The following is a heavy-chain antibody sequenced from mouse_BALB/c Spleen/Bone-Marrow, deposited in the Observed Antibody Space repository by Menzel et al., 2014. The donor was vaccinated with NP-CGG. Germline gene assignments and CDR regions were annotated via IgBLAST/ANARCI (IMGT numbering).Heavy chain of an antibody. D-gene: IGHD2-4*01. J-gene: IGHJ2*01. CDR2: IDPANGNT. CDR1: GFNIKDTY. CDR3: ARGYYDYDLDY. V-gene: IGHV14-3*02. Sequence: VQLKESGAELVKPGASVKLSCTASGFNIKDTYMHWVKQRPEQGLEWIGRIDPANGNTKYDPKFQGKATIKADTSSNTAYLQLSSLTPEDTAVYYCARGYYDYDLDYWGQGTTLTVSS.